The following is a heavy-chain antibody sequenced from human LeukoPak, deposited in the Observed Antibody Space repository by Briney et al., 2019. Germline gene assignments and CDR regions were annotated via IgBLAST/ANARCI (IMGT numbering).Heavy chain of an antibody. V-gene: IGHV3-33*01. CDR2: IWYDGSNK. J-gene: IGHJ6*02. CDR3: ARDRRYDGSGYYYYYYGMDV. D-gene: IGHD3-22*01. CDR1: GFTFSSYG. Sequence: PGGSLRLSCAASGFTFSSYGMHWVRQAPGKGLEWVAVIWYDGSNKYYADSVKGRFTISRDNSKNTLYLQMNSLRAEDTAVYYCARDRRYDGSGYYYYYYGMDVWGQGTTVTVSS.